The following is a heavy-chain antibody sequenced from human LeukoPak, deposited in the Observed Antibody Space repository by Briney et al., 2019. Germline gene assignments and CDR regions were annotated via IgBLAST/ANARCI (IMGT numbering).Heavy chain of an antibody. D-gene: IGHD3-3*01. J-gene: IGHJ4*02. V-gene: IGHV4-59*12. CDR2: IYHSGST. Sequence: SETLSLTCTVSGGSINNYYWSWIRQPPGKGLEWIGYIYHSGSTYYNPSLKSRVTISVDRSKNQFSLKLSSVTAADTAVYYCARGNYYDFWSGYYTSSGGWYFDYWGQGTLVTVSS. CDR1: GGSINNYY. CDR3: ARGNYYDFWSGYYTSSGGWYFDY.